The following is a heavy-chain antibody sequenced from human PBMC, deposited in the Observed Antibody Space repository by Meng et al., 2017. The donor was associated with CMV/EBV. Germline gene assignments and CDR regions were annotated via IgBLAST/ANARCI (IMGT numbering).Heavy chain of an antibody. J-gene: IGHJ4*02. CDR1: GGSISSYY. CDR2: IYYSGST. D-gene: IGHD4-17*01. CDR3: ARGGYGDYGRLGVDY. Sequence: SETLSLTCTVSGGSISSYYWSWIRQPPGKGLEWIGYIYYSGSTNYNPSLKSRVTISVDTSKNQFSLKLSSVTAADTAVYYCARGGYGDYGRLGVDYWGQGTLVTSPQ. V-gene: IGHV4-59*01.